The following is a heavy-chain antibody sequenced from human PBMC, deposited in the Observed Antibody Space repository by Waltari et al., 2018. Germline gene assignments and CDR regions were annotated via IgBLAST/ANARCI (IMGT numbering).Heavy chain of an antibody. D-gene: IGHD3-10*01. CDR3: ARDARMVRGVGDWFDP. CDR2: IYYSGST. J-gene: IGHJ5*02. Sequence: QVQLQESGPGLVKPSETLSLTCTVSGGSISSYYWSWIRQPPGKGLEWIGYIYYSGSTNYNPSLKSRVTISVDTSKNQFSLKLSSVTAADTAVYYCARDARMVRGVGDWFDPWGQGTLVTVSS. V-gene: IGHV4-59*01. CDR1: GGSISSYY.